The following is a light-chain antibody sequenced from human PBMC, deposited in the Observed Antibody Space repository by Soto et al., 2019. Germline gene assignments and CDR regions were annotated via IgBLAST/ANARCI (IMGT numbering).Light chain of an antibody. CDR1: QSISSW. CDR2: KAS. Sequence: DIQMTQSPSTLSASVGDRVTITCRASQSISSWLAWYQQKPGKAPKLLMYKASSLESGVPSRFSGSGSGTEFTLTISSLQPDDFATYFCQQYKSYSWTFGQGTKVEIK. CDR3: QQYKSYSWT. J-gene: IGKJ1*01. V-gene: IGKV1-5*03.